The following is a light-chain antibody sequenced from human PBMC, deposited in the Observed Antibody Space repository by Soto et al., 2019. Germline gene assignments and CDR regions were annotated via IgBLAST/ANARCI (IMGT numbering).Light chain of an antibody. Sequence: DIQMTQSPSSLSASVGDRVTITCRASQSIRSSLNWYQQKPGKAPSLLIYSASSLQSGVPSRFSGSGFGTDFTLTISSLQPEDSATYYCQQSFSVPPYTFGQGTKLEIK. CDR3: QQSFSVPPYT. V-gene: IGKV1-39*01. CDR1: QSIRSS. CDR2: SAS. J-gene: IGKJ2*01.